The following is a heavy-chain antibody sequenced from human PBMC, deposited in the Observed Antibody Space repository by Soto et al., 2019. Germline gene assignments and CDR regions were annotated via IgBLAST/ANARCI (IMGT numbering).Heavy chain of an antibody. Sequence: GGSLRLSCSASGYTFSSYWMHWVRQAPGKGLEWVSATSGSGDTTYYADSVRGRFTISRDNSKNTLYLQMNSLRAEDTALYYCAKVVIPAATFYYGLDVWGQGTTVTVSS. V-gene: IGHV3-23*01. CDR2: TSGSGDTT. CDR3: AKVVIPAATFYYGLDV. CDR1: GYTFSSYW. D-gene: IGHD2-2*01. J-gene: IGHJ6*02.